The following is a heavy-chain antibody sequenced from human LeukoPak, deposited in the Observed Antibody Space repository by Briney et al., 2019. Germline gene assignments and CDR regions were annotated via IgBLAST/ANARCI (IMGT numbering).Heavy chain of an antibody. Sequence: GGSLRLSCAASGFTFSSYAVHWVRQAPGKGLEWVAVISYDGSNKYYADSVKGRFTISRDNSKNTLYLQMNSLRAEDTAVYYCARDLSPYYDSSGYLIWGQGTLVTVSS. V-gene: IGHV3-30-3*01. D-gene: IGHD3-22*01. CDR3: ARDLSPYYDSSGYLI. J-gene: IGHJ4*02. CDR1: GFTFSSYA. CDR2: ISYDGSNK.